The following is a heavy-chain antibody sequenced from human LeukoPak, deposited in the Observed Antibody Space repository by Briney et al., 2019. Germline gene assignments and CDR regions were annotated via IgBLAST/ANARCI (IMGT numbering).Heavy chain of an antibody. CDR2: INHSGST. Sequence: SETLSLTCAVYGGSFSGYYWSWIRQPPGKGLEWIGEINHSGSTNYNPSLKSRVTISVDTSKNQFSLKLSSVTAAGTAVYYCARDKAYCGGDCFDAFDIWGQGTMVTVSS. J-gene: IGHJ3*02. CDR3: ARDKAYCGGDCFDAFDI. CDR1: GGSFSGYY. D-gene: IGHD2-21*02. V-gene: IGHV4-34*01.